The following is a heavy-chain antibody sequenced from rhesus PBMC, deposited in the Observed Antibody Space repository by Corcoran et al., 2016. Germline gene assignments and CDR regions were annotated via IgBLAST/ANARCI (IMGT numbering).Heavy chain of an antibody. CDR1: GYTFTDYY. CDR2: INPYNGNT. CDR3: ARVCTGSGCYAWGDY. V-gene: IGHV1S2*01. D-gene: IGHD2-21*01. J-gene: IGHJ4*01. Sequence: QVQLVQSGAEVKKPGSSVKVSCKASGYTFTDYYMHWVRHAHRQSLEWMGWINPYNGNTKDAQKFQGRVTMTRDTATSTAYMELSSLRSEDTAVYYCARVCTGSGCYAWGDYWGQGVLVTVSS.